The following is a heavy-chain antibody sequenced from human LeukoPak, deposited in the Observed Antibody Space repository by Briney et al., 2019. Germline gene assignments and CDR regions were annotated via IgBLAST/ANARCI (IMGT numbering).Heavy chain of an antibody. Sequence: GGSLRLSCAASGFTFRIYATSWVRQAPGKGLEWVSAISGSGGSTYYADSVKGRFTISRDNSKNTLYLQMNSLRAEDTAVYYCAHLREQLVRRWGQGTLVTVSS. CDR3: AHLREQLVRR. CDR2: ISGSGGST. D-gene: IGHD6-13*01. J-gene: IGHJ4*02. CDR1: GFTFRIYA. V-gene: IGHV3-23*01.